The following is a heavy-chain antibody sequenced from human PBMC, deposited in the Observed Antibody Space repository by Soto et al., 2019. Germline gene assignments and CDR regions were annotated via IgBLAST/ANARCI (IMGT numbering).Heavy chain of an antibody. J-gene: IGHJ6*03. Sequence: ASVKVSCKASGYTFTSYGISWVRQAPGQGLEWMGWISAYNGNTNYAQKLQGRVTMTTDTSTSTAYMELRSLRSDDTAVYYCARDGLSNTNLLAAPGLYYYYYYMDVWGKGTTVTVSS. D-gene: IGHD2-15*01. CDR1: GYTFTSYG. V-gene: IGHV1-18*01. CDR3: ARDGLSNTNLLAAPGLYYYYYYMDV. CDR2: ISAYNGNT.